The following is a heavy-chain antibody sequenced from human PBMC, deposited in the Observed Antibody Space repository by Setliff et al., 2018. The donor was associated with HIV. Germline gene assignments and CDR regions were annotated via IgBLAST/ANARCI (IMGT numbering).Heavy chain of an antibody. CDR3: ARTGYSSGWYYYYGMDV. Sequence: SVKVSCKASGGTFSSYAISWVRQAPGQGLDWMGGIIPVFGTTNYAQKFQGRVTITADESTSTAYMELSSLRSEDTAVYYCARTGYSSGWYYYYGMDVWGQGTTVTVSS. V-gene: IGHV1-69*13. CDR1: GGTFSSYA. J-gene: IGHJ6*02. CDR2: IIPVFGTT. D-gene: IGHD6-19*01.